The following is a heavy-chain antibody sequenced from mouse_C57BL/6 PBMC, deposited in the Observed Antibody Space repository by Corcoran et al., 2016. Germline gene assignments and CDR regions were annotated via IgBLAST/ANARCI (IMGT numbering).Heavy chain of an antibody. CDR1: GYTFTSYW. J-gene: IGHJ2*01. Sequence: QVQLQQPGAELVKPGASVKMSCKASGYTFTSYWITWVKQRPGQGLEWIGDIYPGSGSTNYNEKFKSKATLTVDTSSSTAYMQLSSLTSEDSAVYYCARGDSSGPGHYFDYWGQGTTLTVSS. CDR2: IYPGSGST. V-gene: IGHV1-55*01. CDR3: ARGDSSGPGHYFDY. D-gene: IGHD3-2*02.